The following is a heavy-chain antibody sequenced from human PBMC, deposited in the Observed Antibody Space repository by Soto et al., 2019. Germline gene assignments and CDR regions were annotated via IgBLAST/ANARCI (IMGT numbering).Heavy chain of an antibody. CDR1: GFTFSNNG. J-gene: IGHJ4*02. CDR2: ISHDGSYK. Sequence: PGGSLRLSCAVSGFTFSNNGMHWVRQAPGKGLEWLAVISHDGSYKYYGDSVKGRFTISRDNSKNTLYLQMNSLRPEDTAVYYCAKDRYYYDSSLQYWGQGTQVTVSS. V-gene: IGHV3-30*18. D-gene: IGHD3-22*01. CDR3: AKDRYYYDSSLQY.